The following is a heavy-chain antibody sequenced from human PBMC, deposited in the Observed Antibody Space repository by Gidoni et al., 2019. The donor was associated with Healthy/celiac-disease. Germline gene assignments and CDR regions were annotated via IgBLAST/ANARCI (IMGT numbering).Heavy chain of an antibody. J-gene: IGHJ6*02. CDR1: GFTFSSYS. CDR3: ARGIRGVIAFCGMDV. V-gene: IGHV3-21*01. D-gene: IGHD3-10*01. CDR2: ISSSSSYI. Sequence: EVQLVESGGGLVKPGGSLRLSCAASGFTFSSYSMNWVRQAPGKGLEWVSSISSSSSYIYYAGSVKGRFTISRDNAKNSLYLQMNSLRAEDTAVYYCARGIRGVIAFCGMDVWGQGTTVTVSS.